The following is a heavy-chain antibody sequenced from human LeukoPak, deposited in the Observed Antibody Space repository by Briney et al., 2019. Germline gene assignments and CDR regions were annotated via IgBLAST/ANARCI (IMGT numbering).Heavy chain of an antibody. V-gene: IGHV3-30*18. CDR2: ISYDGSNK. CDR3: AKETHSSSWYDFQH. CDR1: GFTFSSYG. Sequence: GGSLRLSCAASGFTFSSYGMHWVRQAPGKGLEWVAVISYDGSNKYYADSVKGRFTISRDNSKNTLYLQMNSLRAEDTAVYYCAKETHSSSWYDFQHWGQGTLVTVSS. D-gene: IGHD6-13*01. J-gene: IGHJ1*01.